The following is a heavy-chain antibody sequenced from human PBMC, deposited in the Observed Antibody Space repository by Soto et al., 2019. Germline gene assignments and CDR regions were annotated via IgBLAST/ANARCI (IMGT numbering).Heavy chain of an antibody. V-gene: IGHV1-69*06. J-gene: IGHJ4*02. CDR2: IIPIFGTA. Sequence: GASVKVSCKASGGTFSSYAISWVRQAPGQGLEWMGGIIPIFGTANYAQKFQGRVTITADKSTSTAYMELSSLRSEDTAVYYCARGRSTYYYDSSGYFFDYWGQGTLVTVSS. CDR1: GGTFSSYA. D-gene: IGHD3-22*01. CDR3: ARGRSTYYYDSSGYFFDY.